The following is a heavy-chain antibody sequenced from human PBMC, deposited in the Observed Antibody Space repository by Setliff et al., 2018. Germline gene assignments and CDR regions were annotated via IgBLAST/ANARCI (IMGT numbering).Heavy chain of an antibody. CDR1: GGSFSGYY. CDR3: ARVPNLWSGYLDY. V-gene: IGHV4-34*01. Sequence: SETLSLTCAVYGGSFSGYYWSWIRQPPGKGLEWIGEINHSGSTNYNPSLKSRVTISVDTSKNQFSLKLSSVTAADTAVYYCARVPNLWSGYLDYWGQGTLVTVSS. J-gene: IGHJ4*02. D-gene: IGHD3-3*01. CDR2: INHSGST.